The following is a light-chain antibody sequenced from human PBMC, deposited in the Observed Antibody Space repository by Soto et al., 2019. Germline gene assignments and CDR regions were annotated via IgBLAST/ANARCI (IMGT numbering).Light chain of an antibody. J-gene: IGLJ2*01. CDR1: SSNIGSNY. V-gene: IGLV1-47*02. Sequence: QSVLTQPPSASGTPGQRVNISCSGSSSNIGSNYVYWYRQFPGTAPKLLIQSNNQRPSGVPARFSGSKSGTSASLAISGLRSEDEADYYCGGWDDSLSGPVFGGGTKVTVL. CDR3: GGWDDSLSGPV. CDR2: SNN.